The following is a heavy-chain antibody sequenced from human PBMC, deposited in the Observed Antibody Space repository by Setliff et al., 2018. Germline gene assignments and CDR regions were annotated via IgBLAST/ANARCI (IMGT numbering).Heavy chain of an antibody. CDR1: GFTFSTYR. V-gene: IGHV3-33*08. D-gene: IGHD2-15*01. Sequence: GESLRLSCAASGFTFSTYRMHWVRQAPGKGLEWVAVIWDDGGNKYHADSVKGRFTISRDNSKNTLYLQMNSLRPEDTAVYYCARTCSGSGCYAGLESWGQGTPGTVSS. CDR3: ARTCSGSGCYAGLES. CDR2: IWDDGGNK. J-gene: IGHJ4*02.